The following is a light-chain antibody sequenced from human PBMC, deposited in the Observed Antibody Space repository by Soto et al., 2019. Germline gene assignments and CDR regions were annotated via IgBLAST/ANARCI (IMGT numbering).Light chain of an antibody. Sequence: QSALTQPRSVSGSPGQSVTISCTGTSSDVGGYNYVSWYQQHPGQAPKLMIYDVTKRPSGVPDRFSGSKSGNTASLSISGLQAEDEADYYCCSYGGGLPPLLFGGGTQLTVL. V-gene: IGLV2-11*01. CDR1: SSDVGGYNY. CDR2: DVT. CDR3: CSYGGGLPPLL. J-gene: IGLJ2*01.